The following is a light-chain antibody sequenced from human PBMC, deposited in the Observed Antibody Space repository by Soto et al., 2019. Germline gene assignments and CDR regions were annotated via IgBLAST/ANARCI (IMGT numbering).Light chain of an antibody. CDR2: EVS. V-gene: IGLV2-8*01. J-gene: IGLJ1*01. Sequence: QSVLTQPASVSGSPGQSITISCTGTSSDVGAYNYVSWYQHHPGKAPKLIISEVSNRPSGVPERFSGSKSGNTASLTVSGLQAEDEAHYYCSSYRGSNNFVFGSGTKVTVL. CDR3: SSYRGSNNFV. CDR1: SSDVGAYNY.